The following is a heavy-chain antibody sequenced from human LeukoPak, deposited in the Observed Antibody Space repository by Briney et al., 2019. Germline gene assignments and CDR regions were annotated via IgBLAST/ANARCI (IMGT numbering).Heavy chain of an antibody. CDR2: ISAYNGNT. V-gene: IGHV1-18*01. CDR3: ARDRYYDSSGYSGY. J-gene: IGHJ4*02. Sequence: ASVKVSCKASGYTFTSYGISWVPQAPGQGLEWMGLISAYNGNTNYAQKLQGRVTMTTDTSTSTAYMELRSLRSDDTAVYYRARDRYYDSSGYSGYWGQGTLVTVSS. CDR1: GYTFTSYG. D-gene: IGHD3-22*01.